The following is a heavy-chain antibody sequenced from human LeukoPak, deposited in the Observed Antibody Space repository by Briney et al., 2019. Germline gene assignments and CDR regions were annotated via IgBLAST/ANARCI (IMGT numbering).Heavy chain of an antibody. Sequence: VGSLRLSCAASGFTFSSYAMHWVRQAPGKGLEWVAVISYDGSNKYYADSVKGRFTISRDNSKNTLYLQMNSLRAEDTAVHYCARGTVGIAVAGTSLYFDYWGQGTLVAVSS. CDR1: GFTFSSYA. CDR3: ARGTVGIAVAGTSLYFDY. V-gene: IGHV3-30-3*01. D-gene: IGHD6-19*01. CDR2: ISYDGSNK. J-gene: IGHJ4*02.